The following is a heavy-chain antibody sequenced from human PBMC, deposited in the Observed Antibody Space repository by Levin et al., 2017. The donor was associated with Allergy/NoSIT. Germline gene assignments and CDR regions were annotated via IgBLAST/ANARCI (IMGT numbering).Heavy chain of an antibody. CDR3: AARKDSGYRDY. CDR2: IKQDGSEK. D-gene: IGHD5-12*01. CDR1: GFTFSSSW. V-gene: IGHV3-7*01. Sequence: LSLTCAASGFTFSSSWMSWVRQAPGKGLEWVANIKQDGSEKYYVDSVKGRFTISRDNAKNSLYLQMNSLRAEDTAVYYCAARKDSGYRDYWGQGTLVTVSS. J-gene: IGHJ4*02.